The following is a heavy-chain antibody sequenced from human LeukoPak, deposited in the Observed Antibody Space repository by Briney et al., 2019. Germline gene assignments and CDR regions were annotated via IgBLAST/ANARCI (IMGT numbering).Heavy chain of an antibody. Sequence: SETLSLTCAVYGGSFSGYYWSWIRQPPGKGLEWIGEINHSGSTNYNPSLKSRVTISVDTSKNQFSLKLSSVTAADTAVYYCASRPYYFDYGMDVWGQGTTVTVSS. CDR3: ASRPYYFDYGMDV. CDR1: GGSFSGYY. V-gene: IGHV4-34*01. CDR2: INHSGST. J-gene: IGHJ6*02.